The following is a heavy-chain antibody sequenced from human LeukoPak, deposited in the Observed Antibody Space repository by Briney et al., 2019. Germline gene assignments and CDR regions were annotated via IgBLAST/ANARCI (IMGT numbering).Heavy chain of an antibody. V-gene: IGHV4-59*01. CDR2: IYYTGTT. Sequence: SETLSLTCTVSDGSISSYYWNWFRKPPGKGLEWIGHIYYTGTTHYNPSLQSRVSISIDTSKNQFSLKLRSVTAVDTAVYYCARWGHFDTSGYFVADYWGQGTLITVSS. J-gene: IGHJ4*02. CDR1: DGSISSYY. D-gene: IGHD3-22*01. CDR3: ARWGHFDTSGYFVADY.